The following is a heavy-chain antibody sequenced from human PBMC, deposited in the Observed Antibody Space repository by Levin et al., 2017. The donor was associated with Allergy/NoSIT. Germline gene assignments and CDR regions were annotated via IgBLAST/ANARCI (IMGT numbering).Heavy chain of an antibody. CDR1: GLTFSTDG. CDR2: ISGSGVIT. D-gene: IGHD6-6*01. Sequence: QTGGSLRLSCAASGLTFSTDGMNWVRQAPGKGLEWVSAISGSGVITYYADSVRGRFTISRDNSKNTLYLQMNSLRAEDTALYYCAKDLWGIYSSSSSSGYWGQGTLVTVSS. V-gene: IGHV3-23*01. CDR3: AKDLWGIYSSSSSSGY. J-gene: IGHJ4*02.